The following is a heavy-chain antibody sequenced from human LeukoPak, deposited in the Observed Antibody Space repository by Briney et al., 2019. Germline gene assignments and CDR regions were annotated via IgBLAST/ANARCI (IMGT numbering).Heavy chain of an antibody. J-gene: IGHJ3*02. D-gene: IGHD3-10*01. CDR1: DGSLGREF. CDR3: ARLYGSGPRGAFDI. CDR2: IYDIGTT. V-gene: IGHV4-59*08. Sequence: PSETLSLTCTVSDGSLGREFWTWIRQPPGKGLEWIGYIYDIGTTNYNPSLKSRVTIFVDTSRNQFSLNLTSVTAADTAVYYCARLYGSGPRGAFDIWGQGTLVTVSS.